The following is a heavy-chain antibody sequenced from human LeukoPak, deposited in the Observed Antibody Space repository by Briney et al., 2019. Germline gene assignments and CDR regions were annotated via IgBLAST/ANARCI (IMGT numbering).Heavy chain of an antibody. CDR1: GGSISSSNW. V-gene: IGHV4-4*02. Sequence: SGTLSLTCAVSGGSISSSNWWSWVRQPPGKGLEWIGEIYHSGSTNYNPSLKSRVTISVDTSKNQFSLKLSSVTAADTAVYYCARIQKKDYDYVWGSYRRFAFDIWGQGTMVTVSS. J-gene: IGHJ3*02. D-gene: IGHD3-16*02. CDR2: IYHSGST. CDR3: ARIQKKDYDYVWGSYRRFAFDI.